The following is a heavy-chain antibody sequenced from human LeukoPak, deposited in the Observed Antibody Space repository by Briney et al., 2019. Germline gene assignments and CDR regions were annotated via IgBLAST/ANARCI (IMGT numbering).Heavy chain of an antibody. Sequence: ASVKVSCKASGYTFTSYGISWVRQAPGQGLEWMGWISAYNGNTNYAQKLQGRVTMTRDTSISTAYMELSRLRSDDTAVYYCARARVYCSSTSCSVDYYMDVWGKGTTVTVSS. D-gene: IGHD2-2*01. CDR1: GYTFTSYG. CDR3: ARARVYCSSTSCSVDYYMDV. J-gene: IGHJ6*03. V-gene: IGHV1-18*01. CDR2: ISAYNGNT.